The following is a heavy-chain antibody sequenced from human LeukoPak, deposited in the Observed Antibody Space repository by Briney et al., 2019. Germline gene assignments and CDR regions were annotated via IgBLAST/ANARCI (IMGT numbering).Heavy chain of an antibody. J-gene: IGHJ3*02. CDR3: AREFTIFGVVIQRYDAFDI. CDR2: MSNDGSIK. Sequence: GGSLRLSCAASGFTFSEYTIHWVRQAPGKGLEWVAVMSNDGSIKKYANSVKGRFTISRDNSKSTLYLQMDSLRAEDTAVYYCAREFTIFGVVIQRYDAFDIWGQGTMVTVSS. V-gene: IGHV3-30-3*01. CDR1: GFTFSEYT. D-gene: IGHD3-3*01.